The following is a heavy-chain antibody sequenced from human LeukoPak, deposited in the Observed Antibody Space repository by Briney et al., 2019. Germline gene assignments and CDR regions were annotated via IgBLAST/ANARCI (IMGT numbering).Heavy chain of an antibody. D-gene: IGHD4/OR15-4a*01. Sequence: PGGSLRLSCAASGFTISDYEMDWVRQAPGKRLEWVSVMYTSGSTYYADSVKGRFTISRDTSRNTLYLQMNSLRAEDTAVYYCARDNGNDYGANWGQGTMVTVSS. CDR2: MYTSGST. V-gene: IGHV3-53*01. J-gene: IGHJ3*01. CDR3: ARDNGNDYGAN. CDR1: GFTISDYE.